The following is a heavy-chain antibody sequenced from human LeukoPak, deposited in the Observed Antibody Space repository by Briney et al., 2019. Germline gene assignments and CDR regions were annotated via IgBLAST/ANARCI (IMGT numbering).Heavy chain of an antibody. J-gene: IGHJ3*02. CDR3: AKAMGGYSSSSGAFDI. CDR2: ISGSGGST. CDR1: GFTFSSYA. D-gene: IGHD6-6*01. Sequence: PGGSLRLSCAASGFTFSSYAMSWVRQAPGKGLEWVSAISGSGGSTYYADSVKGRFTISRDNSKNTLYLQMNSLRAEDTAVYYCAKAMGGYSSSSGAFDIWGQGTMVTVSS. V-gene: IGHV3-23*01.